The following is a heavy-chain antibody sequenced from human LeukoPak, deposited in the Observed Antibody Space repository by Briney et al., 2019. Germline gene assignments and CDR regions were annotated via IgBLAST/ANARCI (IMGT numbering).Heavy chain of an antibody. CDR3: AKGNIGYCSSTSCQDAFDV. V-gene: IGHV3-23*01. J-gene: IGHJ3*01. CDR1: GFIFGSYG. Sequence: GGSLRFSCAASGFIFGSYGLSWVRQAPGKGLEWVSAISGSGSSTHYADSVKGRFTISIDNSKNTVYLQMNSLRVEDTAIYYCAKGNIGYCSSTSCQDAFDVWGRGTMVPVSS. CDR2: ISGSGSST. D-gene: IGHD2-2*01.